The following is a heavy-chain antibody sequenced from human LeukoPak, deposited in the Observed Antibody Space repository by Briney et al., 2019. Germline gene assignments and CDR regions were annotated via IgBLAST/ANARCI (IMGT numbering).Heavy chain of an antibody. J-gene: IGHJ5*02. CDR1: GGSISSGGYS. V-gene: IGHV4-30-2*01. CDR2: IYHSGST. Sequence: SQTLSLTCAVSGGSISSGGYSWSWIRQPPGKGLEWIGYIYHSGSTYYNPPLKSRVTISVDRSKNQFSLKLSSVTAADTAVYYCARGGTGFDPWGQGTLVTVSS. CDR3: ARGGTGFDP.